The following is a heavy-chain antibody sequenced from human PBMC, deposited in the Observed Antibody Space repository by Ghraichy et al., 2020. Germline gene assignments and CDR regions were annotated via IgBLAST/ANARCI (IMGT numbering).Heavy chain of an antibody. CDR2: ISAGSSNI. Sequence: GGSLRLSCAASGFSFSSYNMNWVRQAPGKGLEWVSYISAGSSNIYYADSVKGRFTISRDNAKNSLYLQMNSLRDEDTAVYYCAREELSPFAYWGQGTLVTVSS. CDR1: GFSFSSYN. V-gene: IGHV3-48*02. CDR3: AREELSPFAY. D-gene: IGHD1-7*01. J-gene: IGHJ4*02.